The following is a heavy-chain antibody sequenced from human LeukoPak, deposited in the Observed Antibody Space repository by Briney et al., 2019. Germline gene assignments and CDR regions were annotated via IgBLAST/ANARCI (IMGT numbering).Heavy chain of an antibody. J-gene: IGHJ6*03. CDR1: GGSISSYY. V-gene: IGHV4-59*01. D-gene: IGHD2-2*03. Sequence: PSETLSLTCTVSGGSISSYYWSWIRRPPGKGLEWIGYIYYSGSTNYNPSLKSRVTISVDTSKNQFSLKLSSVTAADTAVYYCARIAMDIVVVQARTDYYYYYMDVWGKGTTVTVSS. CDR2: IYYSGST. CDR3: ARIAMDIVVVQARTDYYYYYMDV.